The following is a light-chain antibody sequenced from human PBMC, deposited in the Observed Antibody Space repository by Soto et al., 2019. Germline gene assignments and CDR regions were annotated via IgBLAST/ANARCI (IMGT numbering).Light chain of an antibody. V-gene: IGLV2-14*01. CDR3: SSYTSSITPYV. J-gene: IGLJ1*01. CDR1: ITDIGAYNY. Sequence: ALTHPASVSGSPGQSITISCTGTITDIGAYNYVSWYQQHPGKAPKLLIYGVSSRPSGVSNRFSGSKSGNAAYLTISGLQADDEAEYYCSSYTSSITPYVFGTGTKVTVL. CDR2: GVS.